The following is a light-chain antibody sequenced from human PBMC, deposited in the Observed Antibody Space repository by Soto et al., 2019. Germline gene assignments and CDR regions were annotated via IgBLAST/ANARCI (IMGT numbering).Light chain of an antibody. CDR3: QQYGRSPPSWT. CDR2: GAS. CDR1: QSVSSSY. V-gene: IGKV3-20*01. J-gene: IGKJ1*01. Sequence: ETVLTQSPGTLSLSPGERATLSCRASQSVSSSYLAWYQQKPGQAPRLLIYGASSRATGIPDRFSGSGSGKDFTLTISRLEPEDFAVYYCQQYGRSPPSWTFGQGTKVEIK.